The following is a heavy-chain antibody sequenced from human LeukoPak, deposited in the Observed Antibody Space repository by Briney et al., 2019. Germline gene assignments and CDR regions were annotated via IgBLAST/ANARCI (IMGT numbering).Heavy chain of an antibody. CDR2: LSDCCGRR. D-gene: IGHD2-2*01. CDR1: GCTFNRCA. Sequence: PWESLSLSCAVSGCTFNRCAKCWVRQPPAPGLGLVSTLSDCCGRRYYADPVMKRLTISRDNSKNTLNLQMTSLRAADTAVYSCAKYAGQSHYSYYGLDVWGQGTTVSVSS. J-gene: IGHJ6*02. CDR3: AKYAGQSHYSYYGLDV. V-gene: IGHV3-23*01.